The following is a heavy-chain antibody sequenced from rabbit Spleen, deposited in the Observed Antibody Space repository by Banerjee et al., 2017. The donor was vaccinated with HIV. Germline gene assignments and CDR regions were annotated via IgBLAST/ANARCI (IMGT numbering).Heavy chain of an antibody. Sequence: QEQLEESGRGLVRPEGSLTLTCKASGFSFSDRDVMCWVRQAPGKGLEWIACINAATAKPVYATWAKGRFTISRTSSTTVTLRMTSLTAADTATYFCARNYVNAFDPWGQGTLVTVS. D-gene: IGHD1-1*01. CDR1: GFSFSDRDV. J-gene: IGHJ2*01. CDR3: ARNYVNAFDP. V-gene: IGHV1S45*01. CDR2: INAATAKP.